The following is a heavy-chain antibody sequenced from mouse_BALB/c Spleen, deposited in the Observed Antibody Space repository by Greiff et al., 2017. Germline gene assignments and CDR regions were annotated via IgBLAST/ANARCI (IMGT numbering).Heavy chain of an antibody. CDR3: ARRLRGYYYGSSYYAMDY. D-gene: IGHD1-1*01. Sequence: QVQLQQSGAELMKPGASVKISCKATGYTFSSYWIEWVKQRPGHGLEWIGEILPGSGSTNYNEKFKGKATFTADTSSNTAYMQLSSLTSEDSAVYYCARRLRGYYYGSSYYAMDYGGQGTSVTVSS. J-gene: IGHJ4*01. CDR2: ILPGSGST. CDR1: GYTFSSYW. V-gene: IGHV1-9*01.